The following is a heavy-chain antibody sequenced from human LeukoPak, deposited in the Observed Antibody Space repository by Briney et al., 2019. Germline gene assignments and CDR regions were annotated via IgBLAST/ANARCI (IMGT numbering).Heavy chain of an antibody. J-gene: IGHJ4*02. CDR1: DYTFSSYG. D-gene: IGHD7-27*01. V-gene: IGHV1-8*02. CDR2: MSPNSGDT. Sequence: ASVKVSCKASDYTFSSYGITWVRQAPGQGLEWMGWMSPNSGDTGYAQKFQDRVTMTRNTSISTAYMELSSLRSDDTAVYYCARGPPNWGYDYWGPGTLVTVSS. CDR3: ARGPPNWGYDY.